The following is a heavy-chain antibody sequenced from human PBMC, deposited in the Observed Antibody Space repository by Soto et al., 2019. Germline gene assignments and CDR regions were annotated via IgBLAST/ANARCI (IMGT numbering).Heavy chain of an antibody. V-gene: IGHV1-69*06. D-gene: IGHD2-21*02. CDR2: IIPIFGTT. Sequence: QVHLMQSGAEVKKPGSSVKVSCKASGGTFGSDAITWVRQAPGQGLEWVGRIIPIFGTTNYAQNLQGRVTISAAKATPTSSMVLHSPTSDDTGLYFCARDRTDGGYYANGLDPWGQGTQVTVSS. CDR3: ARDRTDGGYYANGLDP. J-gene: IGHJ5*02. CDR1: GGTFGSDA.